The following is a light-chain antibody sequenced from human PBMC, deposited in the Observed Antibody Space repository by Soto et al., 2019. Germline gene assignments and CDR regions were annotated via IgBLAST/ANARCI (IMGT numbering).Light chain of an antibody. Sequence: DIQMTQSPSSLSASVRDRVTITCRASQTISTHLNWYQQKPGKAPKLLIYAASTLQSGVPSRFSGGGSGTDFTLTINSLQPEDFATYYCKQSLTIPYTFGQGTKLAIK. CDR2: AAS. V-gene: IGKV1-39*01. CDR1: QTISTH. J-gene: IGKJ2*01. CDR3: KQSLTIPYT.